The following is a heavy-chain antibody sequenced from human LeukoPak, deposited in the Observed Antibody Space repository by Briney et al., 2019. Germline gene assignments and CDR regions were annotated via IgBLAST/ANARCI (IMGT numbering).Heavy chain of an antibody. V-gene: IGHV4-30-4*08. J-gene: IGHJ5*02. CDR2: MYYSGST. D-gene: IGHD3-22*01. CDR3: PRPYYYDSRIDP. Sequence: PSQTLSLTCTVSGGSISSGDYYWSWIRQPPGKGLEWIAYMYYSGSTYYNPSLKSRVTMSADTSKNQLSLKLSSVTAADTAVYYGPRPYYYDSRIDPWGQGILVTVSS. CDR1: GGSISSGDYY.